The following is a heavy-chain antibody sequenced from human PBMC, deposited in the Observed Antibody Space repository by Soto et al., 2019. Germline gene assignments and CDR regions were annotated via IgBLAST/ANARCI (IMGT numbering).Heavy chain of an antibody. Sequence: QVQLVQSGAEMKEPGSSVKVPCKTSGGTCSSSAISWLRQAPGQGLEWMGGIIPLFRTPDYAQKFQGRVTIAADESTSTAYMELSSLRSEDTAVYYCARDNDRLQLGGNYYYILDVWGQGTTITVSS. CDR1: GGTCSSSA. J-gene: IGHJ6*02. CDR3: ARDNDRLQLGGNYYYILDV. V-gene: IGHV1-69*12. CDR2: IIPLFRTP. D-gene: IGHD4-4*01.